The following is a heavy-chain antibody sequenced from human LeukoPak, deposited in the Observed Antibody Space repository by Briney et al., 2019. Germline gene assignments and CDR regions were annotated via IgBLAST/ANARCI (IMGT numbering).Heavy chain of an antibody. CDR1: GGSFSGYY. CDR3: ARTGAYFDY. D-gene: IGHD1-14*01. Sequence: SETLSLTCAVYGGSFSGYYWSWIRQPPGKGLEWLGEINHSGSTNYNPSLKSRVTISVDTSKNQFSLKLSSVTAADTAVYYCARTGAYFDYWGQGTLVTVSS. J-gene: IGHJ4*02. V-gene: IGHV4-34*01. CDR2: INHSGST.